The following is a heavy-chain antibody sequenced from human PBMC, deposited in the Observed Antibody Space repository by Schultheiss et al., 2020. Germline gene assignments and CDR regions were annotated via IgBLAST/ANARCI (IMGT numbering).Heavy chain of an antibody. J-gene: IGHJ4*02. Sequence: SATLSLTCTVSGGSISSGGYYWSWIRQHPGKGLEWIGYIYYSGSTYYNPSLKSRVTISVDTSKNQFSLKLSSVTAADTAVYYCARVLAAYGSLEYWGQGSLVTVAS. CDR3: ARVLAAYGSLEY. CDR2: IYYSGST. CDR1: GGSISSGGYY. D-gene: IGHD3-10*01. V-gene: IGHV4-31*03.